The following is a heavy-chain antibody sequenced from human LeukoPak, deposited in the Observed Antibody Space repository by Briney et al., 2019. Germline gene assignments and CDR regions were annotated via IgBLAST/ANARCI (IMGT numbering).Heavy chain of an antibody. CDR1: GYSISSGHY. Sequence: PSETLSLTCTVSGYSISSGHYWGWIRQPPGKGLEWIGTIYHGGNTYYNPSLKSRAALSVDTSKNQFSLKLSSVTAADTAVYYCARGHYQERVWFGEYYDAFDIWGQGTMVTVSS. J-gene: IGHJ3*02. V-gene: IGHV4-38-2*02. D-gene: IGHD3-10*01. CDR2: IYHGGNT. CDR3: ARGHYQERVWFGEYYDAFDI.